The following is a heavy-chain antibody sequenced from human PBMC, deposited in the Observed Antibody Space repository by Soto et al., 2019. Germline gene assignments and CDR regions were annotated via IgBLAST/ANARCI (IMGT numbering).Heavy chain of an antibody. Sequence: ASVKVSCKASGYTFTRSGISWVRQAPGQGLEWMGWISTYNGDTNYAQTFQGRVTMTTDTSTSTVHMEVRSLRSDDTAVYYCAREGVDPYHRYLLAVSGQGTPVTVSS. CDR2: ISTYNGDT. V-gene: IGHV1-18*01. CDR3: AREGVDPYHRYLLAV. CDR1: GYTFTRSG. D-gene: IGHD3-9*01. J-gene: IGHJ6*02.